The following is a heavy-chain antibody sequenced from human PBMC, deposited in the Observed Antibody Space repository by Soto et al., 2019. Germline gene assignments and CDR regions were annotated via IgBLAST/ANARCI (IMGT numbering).Heavy chain of an antibody. CDR1: GFTISTHG. J-gene: IGHJ4*02. CDR3: AAATTWNFHFPY. Sequence: QAQLVESGGGVVQPGTSLRLSCAASGFTISTHGMHWVRQAPGKGLEWLAKIWFDGSNKFYAESVKGRSSISKDNSKNTLYLQMSSLRAEDTAVYYGAAATTWNFHFPYWGQGTQVTVSA. CDR2: IWFDGSNK. D-gene: IGHD1-7*01. V-gene: IGHV3-33*03.